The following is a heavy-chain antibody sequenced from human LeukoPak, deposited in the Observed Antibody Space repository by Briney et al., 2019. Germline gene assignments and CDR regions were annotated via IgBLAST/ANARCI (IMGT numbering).Heavy chain of an antibody. V-gene: IGHV3-30-3*01. CDR3: ARDEDYSSGYCYLWPLKYYYYGMDV. CDR2: ISYDGSNK. D-gene: IGHD3-22*01. Sequence: GGSLRLSCAASGFTFSSYAMHWVRQAPGKGLEWVAVISYDGSNKYYADSVKGRFTISRDNSKNTLYLQMNSLRAEDTAVYYCARDEDYSSGYCYLWPLKYYYYGMDVWGQGTTVTVSS. J-gene: IGHJ6*02. CDR1: GFTFSSYA.